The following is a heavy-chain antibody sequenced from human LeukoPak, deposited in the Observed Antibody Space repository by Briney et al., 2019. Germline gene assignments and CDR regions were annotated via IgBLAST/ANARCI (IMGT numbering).Heavy chain of an antibody. CDR3: ARDNLNPNCSGGSCYGAFDI. J-gene: IGHJ3*02. CDR2: INWNCGST. V-gene: IGHV3-20*04. D-gene: IGHD2-15*01. Sequence: GGSLRLSCAASGFTFYDYGMSWVRQAPGKGLEWVSGINWNCGSTVYADSVKGRFTISRDNAKNSRYLQMNSLRAEDTALYYCARDNLNPNCSGGSCYGAFDIWGQGTMVTVSS. CDR1: GFTFYDYG.